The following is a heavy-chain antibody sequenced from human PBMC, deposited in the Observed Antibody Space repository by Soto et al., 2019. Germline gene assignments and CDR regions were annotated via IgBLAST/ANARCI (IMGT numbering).Heavy chain of an antibody. CDR3: ARGSGSYW. V-gene: IGHV4-59*01. Sequence: ASETLSVRCTVSGGSISSYYWSWIRQPPGKGLEWIGYIYYSGSTNYNPSLKSRVTISVDTSKNQFSLKLSSVTAADTAVYYCARGSGSYWWGQGTLVTVSS. CDR2: IYYSGST. CDR1: GGSISSYY. D-gene: IGHD1-26*01. J-gene: IGHJ4*02.